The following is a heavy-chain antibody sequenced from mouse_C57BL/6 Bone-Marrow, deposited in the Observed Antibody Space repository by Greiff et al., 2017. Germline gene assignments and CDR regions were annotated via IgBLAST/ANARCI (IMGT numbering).Heavy chain of an antibody. CDR1: GFTFSSYG. V-gene: IGHV5-6*01. Sequence: EVKLVESGGDLVKPGGSLKLSRAASGFTFSSYGMSWVRQTPDKRLEWVATISSGGSYTYYPDSVKGRFTISRDNAKNTLYLQMSSLKSEDTAMYYCARLITTVVAKGFDYWGQGTTLTVSS. CDR2: ISSGGSYT. D-gene: IGHD1-1*01. CDR3: ARLITTVVAKGFDY. J-gene: IGHJ2*01.